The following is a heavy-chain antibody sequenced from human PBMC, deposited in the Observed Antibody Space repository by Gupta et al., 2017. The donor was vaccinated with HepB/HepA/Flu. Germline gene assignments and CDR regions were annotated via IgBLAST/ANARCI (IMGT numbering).Heavy chain of an antibody. V-gene: IGHV1-3*01. Sequence: QVQLLQSGAEVKKPGASVKVSCKSSGYIFSESAMHWVRQVPGQRPEWMGWINADSGNTQSSQKFRGRITITRDKSASTVYLELSNLRSEDMATYYCARENWTVAGATFDHWGQGTLVTVSS. CDR3: ARENWTVAGATFDH. D-gene: IGHD6-19*01. CDR2: INADSGNT. CDR1: GYIFSESA. J-gene: IGHJ4*02.